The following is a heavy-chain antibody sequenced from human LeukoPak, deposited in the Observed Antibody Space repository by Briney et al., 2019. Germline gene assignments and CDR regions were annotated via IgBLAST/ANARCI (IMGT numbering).Heavy chain of an antibody. Sequence: ASVKVSCKASGGTFSSYAISWVRQAPGQGLEWMGGIIPIFGTANYAQKFQGRVTITADESTSTAYMELSSLRSEDTAVYYCARELGYCSGGSYYYYGMDVWGQGTTVTVSS. CDR2: IIPIFGTA. V-gene: IGHV1-69*13. CDR3: ARELGYCSGGSYYYYGMDV. J-gene: IGHJ6*02. CDR1: GGTFSSYA. D-gene: IGHD2-15*01.